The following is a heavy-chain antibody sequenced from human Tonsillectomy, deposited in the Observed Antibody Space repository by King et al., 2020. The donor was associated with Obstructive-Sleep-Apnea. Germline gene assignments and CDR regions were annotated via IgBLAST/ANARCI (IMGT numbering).Heavy chain of an antibody. Sequence: VQLVESGGGLVQPGGSLRLSCAASGFTFSSYAMSWVRQAPGKGLEWVSAISGSGGSTYYADSVKGRFTISRDNSKNTLYLQMNSLRAEDTAVYYCARSLAAARPGSPHFFDYWGQGTLVTVSS. CDR2: ISGSGGST. CDR1: GFTFSSYA. J-gene: IGHJ4*02. CDR3: ARSLAAARPGSPHFFDY. V-gene: IGHV3-23*04. D-gene: IGHD6-25*01.